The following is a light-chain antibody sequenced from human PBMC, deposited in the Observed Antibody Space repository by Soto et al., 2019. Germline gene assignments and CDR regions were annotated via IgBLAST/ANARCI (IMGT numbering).Light chain of an antibody. Sequence: EIVLTQSPATLSLSPGERATLSCRASQSVSSYLAWYQQKPGQAPRLLIYDASNRAAGIPARFSGSGSGTDSTLTISSLEPEACAVSYCQQRSNWTYTFGQGNKLEIK. CDR1: QSVSSY. J-gene: IGKJ2*01. V-gene: IGKV3-11*01. CDR3: QQRSNWTYT. CDR2: DAS.